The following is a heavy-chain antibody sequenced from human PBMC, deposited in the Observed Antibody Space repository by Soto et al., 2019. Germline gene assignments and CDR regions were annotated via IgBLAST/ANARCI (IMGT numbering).Heavy chain of an antibody. V-gene: IGHV3-7*01. J-gene: IGHJ4*02. CDR1: GFTFSSSW. D-gene: IGHD1-26*01. Sequence: EVQLVESGGDLVQPGGSLRLSCAASGFTFSSSWMNWVRQAPGKGLEWVANIKRDGREKNYVDSVKGRFTISRDNAKNSVALEMNSLGGEDTAVYYCVSSRGRDSNYWGQGTLVTVSS. CDR2: IKRDGREK. CDR3: VSSRGRDSNY.